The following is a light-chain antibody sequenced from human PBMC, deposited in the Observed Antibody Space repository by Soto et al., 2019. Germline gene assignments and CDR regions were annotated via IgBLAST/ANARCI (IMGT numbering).Light chain of an antibody. J-gene: IGKJ1*01. Sequence: EIVLTQSPGTLSLSPGDRANLSCRASQNVDSPYLAWYQQRPGQAPRLLIYGASSRATGIPDRFSGSGSGTDFTLTISRLEPEDFAVYYCQQYGSSPWTFGQGTKVEIK. CDR2: GAS. CDR3: QQYGSSPWT. V-gene: IGKV3-20*01. CDR1: QNVDSPY.